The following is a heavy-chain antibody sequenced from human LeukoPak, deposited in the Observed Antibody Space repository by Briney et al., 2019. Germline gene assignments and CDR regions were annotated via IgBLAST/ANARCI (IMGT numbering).Heavy chain of an antibody. J-gene: IGHJ4*02. D-gene: IGHD3-22*01. V-gene: IGHV1-18*01. CDR1: GYTFTRYG. CDR3: ARDTTSNYYDSTGYFSY. CDR2: ISAYNGNT. Sequence: ASVKVSCKASGYTFTRYGINWVRQGPGQGLEWMGWISAYNGNTNYAQKLQGRVTMTTDTSTSTVYMELRSLRSDDTAVYYCARDTTSNYYDSTGYFSYWGQGTLVTVSS.